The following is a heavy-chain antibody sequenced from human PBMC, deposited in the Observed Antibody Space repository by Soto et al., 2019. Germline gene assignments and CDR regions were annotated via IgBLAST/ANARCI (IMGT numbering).Heavy chain of an antibody. D-gene: IGHD3-9*01. CDR3: ARTDVLRYFDWPPRSYYFDY. CDR2: IYYSGST. CDR1: GGSISSYY. Sequence: SETLSLTCTVSGGSISSYYWSWIRQPPGKGLEWIGYIYYSGSTNYNPSLKSRVTISVDTSKNQFSLKLSSVTAADTAVYYCARTDVLRYFDWPPRSYYFDYWGQGTLVTVSS. V-gene: IGHV4-59*01. J-gene: IGHJ4*02.